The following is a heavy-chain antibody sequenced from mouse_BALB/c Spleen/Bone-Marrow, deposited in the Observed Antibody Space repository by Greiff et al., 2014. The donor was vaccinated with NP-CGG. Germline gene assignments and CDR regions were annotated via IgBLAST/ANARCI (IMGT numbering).Heavy chain of an antibody. CDR3: AREGGYYYGSSPYFDV. CDR1: GYSFTGYF. CDR2: INPYNGDT. J-gene: IGHJ1*01. Sequence: LVESGPELVKPGASVKISCKASGYSFTGYFMNWVMQSHGKSLEWIGRINPYNGDTFYNQKFKGKATLIVDKSSSTAHMELRSLASEDSAVYYCAREGGYYYGSSPYFDVWGAGTTVTVSS. V-gene: IGHV1-20*02. D-gene: IGHD1-1*01.